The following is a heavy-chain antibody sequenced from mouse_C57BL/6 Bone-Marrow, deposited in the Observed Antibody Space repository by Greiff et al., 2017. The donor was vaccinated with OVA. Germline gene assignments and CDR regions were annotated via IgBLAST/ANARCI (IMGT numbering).Heavy chain of an antibody. CDR3: ARVYYSRFAY. D-gene: IGHD2-12*01. J-gene: IGHJ3*01. V-gene: IGHV5-6*01. Sequence: EVHLVESGGDLVKPGGSLKLSCAASGFTFSSYGMSWVRQTPDKRLEWVATISSGGSYTYYPDSVKGRFTISRANAKNTLYLQMSSLKSEDTAMYYCARVYYSRFAYWGQGTLVTVSA. CDR1: GFTFSSYG. CDR2: ISSGGSYT.